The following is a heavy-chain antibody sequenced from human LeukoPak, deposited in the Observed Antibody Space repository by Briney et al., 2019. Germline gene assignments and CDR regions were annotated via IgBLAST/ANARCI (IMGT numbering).Heavy chain of an antibody. CDR2: VNDSGGT. V-gene: IGHV4-34*01. Sequence: SETLSLTCAVYIDSFTNYYWNWIRQTPGKGLEWIGEVNDSGGTNINPSLRSRVILSVDTSKNQFSLKLISVTAADTAVYYCARGRYLTTGGGAAAGFLDYWGQGTLVTVSS. CDR1: IDSFTNYY. CDR3: ARGRYLTTGGGAAAGFLDY. J-gene: IGHJ4*02. D-gene: IGHD6-13*01.